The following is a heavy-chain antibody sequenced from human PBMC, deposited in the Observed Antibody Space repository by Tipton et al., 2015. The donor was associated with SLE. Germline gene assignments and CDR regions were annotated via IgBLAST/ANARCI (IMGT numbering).Heavy chain of an antibody. J-gene: IGHJ4*02. CDR3: ARGGHGDYMDY. CDR1: GFTFSDYY. CDR2: ISSSSSYT. V-gene: IGHV3-11*05. D-gene: IGHD4-17*01. Sequence: SLRLSCAASGFTFSDYYMSWIRQAPGKGLEWVSYISSSSSYTNYAESVKGRFTISRDNAKNSLYLQMNSLRAEDTAVYYCARGGHGDYMDYWGQGTLVTVSS.